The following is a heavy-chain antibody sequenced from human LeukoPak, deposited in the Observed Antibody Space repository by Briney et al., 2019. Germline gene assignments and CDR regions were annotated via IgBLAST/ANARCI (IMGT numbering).Heavy chain of an antibody. Sequence: GRTLRLSCAASGFSFSSYGMHWVRQAPGKGLEWVAVISYDGSNKYYADSVKGRFTFPRDNPKNTLYLQMNSLRGEDTAIYYCGKRPSRGGGDYPFDFWGRGTLVTVSS. V-gene: IGHV3-30*18. D-gene: IGHD2-21*01. CDR1: GFSFSSYG. J-gene: IGHJ4*02. CDR3: GKRPSRGGGDYPFDF. CDR2: ISYDGSNK.